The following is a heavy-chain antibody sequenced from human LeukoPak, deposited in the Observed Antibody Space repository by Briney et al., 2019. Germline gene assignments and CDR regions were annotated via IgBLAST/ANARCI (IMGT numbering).Heavy chain of an antibody. CDR3: ARGYSRAAFDI. CDR1: GFTFSDYD. V-gene: IGHV3-11*04. Sequence: GGSLRLSCVTSGFTFSDYDMNWIRQAPGRGLEWVSYISSSSSTIQYADSVKGRFTISRDNAENSLYLQMNSLRAEDTALYYCARGYSRAAFDIWGQGTVVAVSS. CDR2: ISSSSSTI. D-gene: IGHD2-15*01. J-gene: IGHJ3*02.